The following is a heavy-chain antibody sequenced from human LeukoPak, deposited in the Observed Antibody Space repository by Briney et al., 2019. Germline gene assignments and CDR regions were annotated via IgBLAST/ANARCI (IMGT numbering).Heavy chain of an antibody. V-gene: IGHV1-8*01. J-gene: IGHJ4*01. CDR1: GYTFTSYD. CDR3: ARASVGAKIKIPFCL. CDR2: MNPNSGNT. D-gene: IGHD1-26*01. Sequence: ASVKVSCKASGYTFTSYDINWVRQATGQGLEWMGWMNPNSGNTGYAQKFQGRVTMTRNTSISTAYMELSSLRSEDTAVYYCARASVGAKIKIPFCLRGQGTLVTVSS.